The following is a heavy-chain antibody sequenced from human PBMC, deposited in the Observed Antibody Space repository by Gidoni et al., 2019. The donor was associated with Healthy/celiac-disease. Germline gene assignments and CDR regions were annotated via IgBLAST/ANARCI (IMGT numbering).Heavy chain of an antibody. V-gene: IGHV1-69*01. J-gene: IGHJ4*02. CDR2: IIPIVGTA. D-gene: IGHD3-22*01. CDR1: GGSSSRHA. CDR3: ARDHYYDSSGYYHGPPDY. Sequence: QVQLVQAGSELTKPGPSANVSCMASGGSSSRHAISWVRPDPGPGLEWMGGIIPIVGTANYAQKFQGRVTITADESTSTAYMELSSLRSEDTAVYYCARDHYYDSSGYYHGPPDYWGQGTLVTVSS.